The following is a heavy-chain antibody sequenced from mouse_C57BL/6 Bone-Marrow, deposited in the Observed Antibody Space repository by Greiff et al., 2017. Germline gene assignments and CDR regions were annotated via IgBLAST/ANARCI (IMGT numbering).Heavy chain of an antibody. V-gene: IGHV1-4*01. CDR2: INPSSGYT. CDR1: GYTFTSYT. J-gene: IGHJ4*01. CDR3: ARGRYSAMDY. D-gene: IGHD1-1*01. Sequence: QVQLKESGAELARPGASVKMSCKASGYTFTSYTMHWVKQRPGQGLEWIGYINPSSGYTKYNQKFKDKATLTADKSSSTAYMQLSSLTSEDSAVYYCARGRYSAMDYWGQGTSVTVSA.